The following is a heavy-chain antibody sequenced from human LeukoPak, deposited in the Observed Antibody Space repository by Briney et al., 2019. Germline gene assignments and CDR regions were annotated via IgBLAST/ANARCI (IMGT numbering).Heavy chain of an antibody. Sequence: ASVKVSCKASGYTFTSYYMHWVRQAPGQGLEWMGIINPSGGSTSYAQKFQGRVTMTRDTSTSTVYMALSSLRSEDTAVYYCARIPIAAAGSPNYYYYGMDVWGQGTTVTVSS. CDR3: ARIPIAAAGSPNYYYYGMDV. CDR1: GYTFTSYY. D-gene: IGHD6-13*01. J-gene: IGHJ6*02. V-gene: IGHV1-46*01. CDR2: INPSGGST.